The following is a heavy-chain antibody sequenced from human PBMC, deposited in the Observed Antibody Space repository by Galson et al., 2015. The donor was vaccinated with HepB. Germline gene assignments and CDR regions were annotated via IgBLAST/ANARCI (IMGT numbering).Heavy chain of an antibody. CDR1: GYTFTTNG. CDR3: ARDRFHSLDY. CDR2: ISINSGNT. J-gene: IGHJ4*02. V-gene: IGHV1-18*04. Sequence: SVKVSCKASGYTFTTNGISWVRQAPGHGLEWLGWISINSGNTKYAQRLQGRVTLTEDTSTDTAYMELRGLTSDDAALYYCARDRFHSLDYWGQGTLVTVAS.